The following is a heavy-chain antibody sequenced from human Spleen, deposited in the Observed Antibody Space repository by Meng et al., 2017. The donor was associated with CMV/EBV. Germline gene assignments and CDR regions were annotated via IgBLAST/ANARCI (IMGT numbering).Heavy chain of an antibody. J-gene: IGHJ4*02. CDR2: IIPIFGTA. CDR1: EYTFTGYY. V-gene: IGHV1-69*05. Sequence: SVKVSCKASEYTFTGYYIHWVRQAPGQGLEWMGGIIPIFGTANYAQKFQGRVTITTDESTSTAYMELSSLRSEDTAVYYCARSTGPPYSGSYTFDYWGQGTLVTVSS. D-gene: IGHD1-26*01. CDR3: ARSTGPPYSGSYTFDY.